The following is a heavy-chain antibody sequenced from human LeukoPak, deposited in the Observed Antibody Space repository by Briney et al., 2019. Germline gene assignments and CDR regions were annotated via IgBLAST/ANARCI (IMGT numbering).Heavy chain of an antibody. J-gene: IGHJ4*02. Sequence: VASVKVSCKASGYTFTSYGISWVRHAPGQGLEWMGGISAYNGNTNYAQKLQGRVTMTTDTSTSTAYMELRSLRSDDTAVYYCARGRTMVRGVRGRFYFDYWGQGTLVTVSS. CDR3: ARGRTMVRGVRGRFYFDY. V-gene: IGHV1-18*01. CDR2: ISAYNGNT. CDR1: GYTFTSYG. D-gene: IGHD3-10*01.